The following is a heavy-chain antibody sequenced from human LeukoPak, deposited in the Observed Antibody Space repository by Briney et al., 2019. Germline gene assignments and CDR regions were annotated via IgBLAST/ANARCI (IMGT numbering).Heavy chain of an antibody. CDR2: IYYSGST. D-gene: IGHD3-10*02. CDR1: GGSITSYY. V-gene: IGHV4-59*01. J-gene: IGHJ4*02. Sequence: PSETLSLTCTVSGGSITSYYWSWIRQPPGKGLEWIAYIYYSGSTKYNPSLKSRVTMSVDTSKNQFSLKLSSVTAADTAVYYCARSYVSPVLDYWGQGTLVTVSS. CDR3: ARSYVSPVLDY.